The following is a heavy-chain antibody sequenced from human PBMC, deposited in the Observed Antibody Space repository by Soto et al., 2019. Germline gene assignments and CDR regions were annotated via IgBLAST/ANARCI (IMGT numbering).Heavy chain of an antibody. Sequence: QVQLQESGPGLVKPSETLSLTCTVSGGSVGSGIYCWSWIRQSPGKGLQWIGCIKYSGNTNYNPSLKSRVTMSVDTSKNQFSLKLTSVNAADTAVYYCARDSQYSGYTFVSTFDYWGQGTLLTVSS. V-gene: IGHV4-61*01. CDR1: GGSVGSGIYC. D-gene: IGHD5-12*01. J-gene: IGHJ4*02. CDR3: ARDSQYSGYTFVSTFDY. CDR2: IKYSGNT.